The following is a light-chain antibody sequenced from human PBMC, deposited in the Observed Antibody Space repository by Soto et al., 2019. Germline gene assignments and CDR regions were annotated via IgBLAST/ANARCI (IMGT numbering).Light chain of an antibody. Sequence: QSVLTQPPSASVTHGQRVTSSCSGSSSNIGSNYVYWYQQVPGTAPRLLMYRASQRPSGVPDRFSGSKSGTSASLAISGLRSEDEADYYCAAWDDTMNGLVFGGGTHLTVL. CDR1: SSNIGSNY. J-gene: IGLJ2*01. V-gene: IGLV1-47*01. CDR2: RAS. CDR3: AAWDDTMNGLV.